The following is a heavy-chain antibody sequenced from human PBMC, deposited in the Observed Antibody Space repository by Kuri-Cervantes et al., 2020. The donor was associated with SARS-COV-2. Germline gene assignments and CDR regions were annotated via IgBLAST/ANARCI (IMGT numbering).Heavy chain of an antibody. CDR3: TTLIDY. J-gene: IGHJ4*02. CDR2: IRSKAYGGTT. V-gene: IGHV3-49*04. Sequence: GESLKISCTASGFTFGDYAMSWVRQAPGKGLEWVGFIRSKAYGGTTEYAASVKGRFTTSRDDSKSIAYLQMNSLKTEDTAVYYCTTLIDYWGQGALVTVSS. CDR1: GFTFGDYA.